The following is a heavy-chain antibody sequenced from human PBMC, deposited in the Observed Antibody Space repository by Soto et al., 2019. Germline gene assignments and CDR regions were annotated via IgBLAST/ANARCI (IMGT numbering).Heavy chain of an antibody. CDR2: MDYSGST. V-gene: IGHV4-39*07. Sequence: SSETLSLTCTVSGGSISASSYYWGWIRQPPGKGLEWIGSMDYSGSTYYNPSLKSRVTISVDRSKNQFSLKLSSVTAADTAVYYCARKTTVVTLTYFDYWGQGTLVTVSS. J-gene: IGHJ4*02. D-gene: IGHD4-17*01. CDR1: GGSISASSYY. CDR3: ARKTTVVTLTYFDY.